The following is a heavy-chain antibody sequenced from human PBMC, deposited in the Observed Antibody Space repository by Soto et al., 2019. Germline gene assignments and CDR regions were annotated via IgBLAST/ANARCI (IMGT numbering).Heavy chain of an antibody. V-gene: IGHV3-23*01. CDR1: GFTFSSYA. CDR2: ISGSGGST. Sequence: PGGSLRLSCAASGFTFSSYAMSWVRQAPGKGLEWVSAISGSGGSTYYADSVKGRFTISRDNSKNTLYLQMNSLRDEDTALYYCARWGNSADYWGQGTLVTVSS. J-gene: IGHJ4*02. D-gene: IGHD2-8*02. CDR3: ARWGNSADY.